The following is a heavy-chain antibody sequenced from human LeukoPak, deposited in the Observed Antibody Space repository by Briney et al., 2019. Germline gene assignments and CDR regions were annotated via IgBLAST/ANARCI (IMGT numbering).Heavy chain of an antibody. Sequence: ASVKVSCKASGGTFSSYAISWVRQAPGQGLEWMGGIIPIFGTANYAQKFQGRVTITADKSTSTAYIELSSLRSEDTAVYYCAAYCSSTSCYVLFDPWGLGTLVTVSS. J-gene: IGHJ5*02. CDR1: GGTFSSYA. D-gene: IGHD2-2*01. CDR2: IIPIFGTA. CDR3: AAYCSSTSCYVLFDP. V-gene: IGHV1-69*06.